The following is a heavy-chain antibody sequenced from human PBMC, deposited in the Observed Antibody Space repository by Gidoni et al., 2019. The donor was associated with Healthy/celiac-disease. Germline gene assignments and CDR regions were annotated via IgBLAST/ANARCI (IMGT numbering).Heavy chain of an antibody. Sequence: QVQLVQSGAEVKKPGSSVKVSCKASGGTFSSYAISWVRQAPGQGLEWMGGIIPIFGTANYAQKFQGRVTITADESTSTAYMELSSLRSEDTAVYYCARGYCSGGSCYSMIVQIDYFDYWGQGTLVTVSS. V-gene: IGHV1-69*01. J-gene: IGHJ4*02. D-gene: IGHD2-15*01. CDR2: IIPIFGTA. CDR3: ARGYCSGGSCYSMIVQIDYFDY. CDR1: GGTFSSYA.